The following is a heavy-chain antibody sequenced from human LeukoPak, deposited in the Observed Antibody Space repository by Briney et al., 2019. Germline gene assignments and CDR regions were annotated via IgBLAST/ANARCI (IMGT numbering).Heavy chain of an antibody. J-gene: IGHJ4*02. CDR3: AGTYYYGSGSHSFVFNFDY. CDR2: IYYSGST. V-gene: IGHV4-39*07. D-gene: IGHD3-10*01. Sequence: SGTLSLTCTVSGGSISSSSYYWGWIRQPPGKGLEWIGSIYYSGSTYYNPSLKSRVTISVDTSKNQFSLKLSSVTAADTAVYYCAGTYYYGSGSHSFVFNFDYWGQGTLVTVSS. CDR1: GGSISSSSYY.